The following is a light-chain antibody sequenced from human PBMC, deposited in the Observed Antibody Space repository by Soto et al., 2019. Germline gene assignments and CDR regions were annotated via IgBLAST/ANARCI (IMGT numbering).Light chain of an antibody. CDR2: AAS. Sequence: DIQLTQSPSFLSASVGDRVTITCRASQGISSYLAWYQQKPGKAPKLLIYAASTLQSGVPSRFSGSGSGTEFPLTISSLQPEDFATYYCQQKTFGQGTRLEIK. J-gene: IGKJ5*01. CDR3: QQKT. CDR1: QGISSY. V-gene: IGKV1-9*01.